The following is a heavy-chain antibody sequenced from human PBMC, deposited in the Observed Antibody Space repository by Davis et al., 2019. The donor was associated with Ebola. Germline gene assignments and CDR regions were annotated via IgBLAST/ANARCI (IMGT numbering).Heavy chain of an antibody. Sequence: PGGSLRLSCAASGFTFSNHAMSWVRQAPGKGLEWVSTIRGGGGSTYYADSVQGRFTISRDNSKNTLYLQMNSLRAEDTAVYYCARDVCTSCYTFDYWGQGTLVTVSS. CDR2: IRGGGGST. V-gene: IGHV3-23*01. D-gene: IGHD2-2*02. CDR3: ARDVCTSCYTFDY. J-gene: IGHJ4*02. CDR1: GFTFSNHA.